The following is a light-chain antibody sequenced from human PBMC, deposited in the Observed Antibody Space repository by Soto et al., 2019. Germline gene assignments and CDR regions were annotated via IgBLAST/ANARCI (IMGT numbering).Light chain of an antibody. CDR1: SSDVGSGSHNL. CDR3: CSYAGSFTYV. V-gene: IGLV2-23*01. Sequence: QSAPTQPASVSGSPGQSITISCTGTSSDVGSGSHNLVSWYQQRPGKAPKVMIYEGTKRPSGVSNRFSGSKSGNTASLTISGLQAEDEADYYCCSYAGSFTYVFGTGTKVTVL. CDR2: EGT. J-gene: IGLJ1*01.